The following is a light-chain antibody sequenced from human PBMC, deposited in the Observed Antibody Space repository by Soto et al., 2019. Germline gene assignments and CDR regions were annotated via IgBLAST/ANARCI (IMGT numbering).Light chain of an antibody. CDR2: GAS. J-gene: IGKJ4*01. CDR3: QQYNSWPLT. Sequence: EIVMAQSPATLSVSPGERATLSCRASQSVGANLAWYQQKPGQAPRLLIYGASTRATGVPASFSGIDSGTEFTLTISSLQSEDFAVYYCQQYNSWPLTFGGGTTVEIK. CDR1: QSVGAN. V-gene: IGKV3-15*01.